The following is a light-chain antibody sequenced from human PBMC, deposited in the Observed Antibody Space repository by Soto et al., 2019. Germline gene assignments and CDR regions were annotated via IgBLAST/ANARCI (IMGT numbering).Light chain of an antibody. CDR1: SGHSSYA. V-gene: IGLV4-69*01. CDR3: QTWGTGIQV. Sequence: QPVLTQSPSASASLGASVKLTCTLNSGHSSYAIAWHQQQPEKGPRYLMKLNSDGSHSKGDGIPDRFSGSSSGAERYLTISSLQSEDEADYYCQTWGTGIQVFGGGTK. J-gene: IGLJ2*01. CDR2: LNSDGSH.